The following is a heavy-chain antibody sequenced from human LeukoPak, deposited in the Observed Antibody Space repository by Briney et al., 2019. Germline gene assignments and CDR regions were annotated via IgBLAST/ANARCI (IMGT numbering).Heavy chain of an antibody. J-gene: IGHJ3*02. V-gene: IGHV1-24*01. CDR3: ATLRYCSSTSCARHAFDI. CDR1: GYTLTELS. Sequence: ASVKVSCKVSGYTLTELSMHWVRQAPGKGLEWMGGFDPEDGETIYAQKFQGRVTMTEDTSTDTAYMELSSLRSEDTAVYYCATLRYCSSTSCARHAFDIWGQGTMVTVST. CDR2: FDPEDGET. D-gene: IGHD2-2*01.